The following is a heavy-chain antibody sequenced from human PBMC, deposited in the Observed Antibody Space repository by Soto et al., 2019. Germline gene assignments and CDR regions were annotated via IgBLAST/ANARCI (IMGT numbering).Heavy chain of an antibody. J-gene: IGHJ4*02. CDR2: ISSSSSTI. CDR3: ARDSDYDFWSGPRGYFDY. V-gene: IGHV3-48*02. Sequence: PGGSLRLSCAASGFTFSSYSMNWVRQAPGKGLEWVSYISSSSSTIYYADSVKGRFTISRDNAKNSLYLQMNSLRDEDTAVYYCARDSDYDFWSGPRGYFDYWGQGTLVTVSS. D-gene: IGHD3-3*01. CDR1: GFTFSSYS.